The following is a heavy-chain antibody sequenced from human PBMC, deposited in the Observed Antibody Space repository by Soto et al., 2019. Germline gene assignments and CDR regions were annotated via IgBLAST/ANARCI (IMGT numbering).Heavy chain of an antibody. CDR3: ARGYYYFDY. J-gene: IGHJ4*02. V-gene: IGHV1-3*01. CDR1: GYTFTSYT. D-gene: IGHD2-15*01. CDR2: INAGNGKK. Sequence: ASVKVSCKASGYTFTSYTIHWVRQAPGQRLEWMGWINAGNGKKKYSQKFQGRVTIKRDTPASTAYKELSSLRSEDTAVYFCARGYYYFDYWGQGNLVTVSS.